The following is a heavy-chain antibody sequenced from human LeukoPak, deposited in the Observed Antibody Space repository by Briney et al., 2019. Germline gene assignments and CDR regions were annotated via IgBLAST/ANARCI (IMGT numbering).Heavy chain of an antibody. CDR2: IYYSGST. CDR1: GGSFSGYY. V-gene: IGHV4-59*08. J-gene: IGHJ4*02. D-gene: IGHD3-22*01. CDR3: ARSRYYYDSSGYSLYYFDY. Sequence: SETLSLTCAVYGGSFSGYYWSWIRQPPGKGLEWIGYIYYSGSTNYNPSLKSRVTISVDTSKNQFSLKLSSVTAADTAVYYCARSRYYYDSSGYSLYYFDYWGQGTLVTVSS.